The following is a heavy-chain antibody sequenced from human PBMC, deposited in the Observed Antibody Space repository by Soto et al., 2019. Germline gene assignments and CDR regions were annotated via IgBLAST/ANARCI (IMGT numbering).Heavy chain of an antibody. Sequence: SETLSLTCAVYGGSFSGYYWSWIRQPPWKGLEWIGEINHSGSTNYNPSLKSRVTISVDTSKNQFSLKLNSVTAADTAVYYCARPHGGSSGWDNWFDPWGQGTLVTV. CDR3: ARPHGGSSGWDNWFDP. V-gene: IGHV4-34*01. D-gene: IGHD6-25*01. CDR2: INHSGST. J-gene: IGHJ5*02. CDR1: GGSFSGYY.